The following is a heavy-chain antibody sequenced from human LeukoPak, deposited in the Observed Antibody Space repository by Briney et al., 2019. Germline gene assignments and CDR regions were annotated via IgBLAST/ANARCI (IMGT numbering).Heavy chain of an antibody. D-gene: IGHD3-22*01. CDR1: GGTFSSYA. J-gene: IGHJ5*02. CDR3: ARDRVDYYDSSGYPENWFDP. Sequence: PSVKVSCKASGGTFSSYAISWVRQAPGQGLEWMGGIIPIFGTANYAQKFQGRVTITADESTSTAYMELSSLRSEDTAVYYCARDRVDYYDSSGYPENWFDPWGQGTLVTVSS. V-gene: IGHV1-69*13. CDR2: IIPIFGTA.